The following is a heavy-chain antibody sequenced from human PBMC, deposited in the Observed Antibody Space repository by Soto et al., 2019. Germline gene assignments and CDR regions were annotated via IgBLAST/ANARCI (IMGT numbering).Heavy chain of an antibody. CDR2: IYYSGST. D-gene: IGHD4-17*01. CDR1: GGSVSSGSYY. V-gene: IGHV4-61*01. J-gene: IGHJ5*02. CDR3: ARGATVVTPGLTWFDP. Sequence: SETLSLTCTVSGGSVSSGSYYWSWIRQPPWKGLEWIGYIYYSGSTNYNPSLKSRVTISVDTSKNQFSLKLSSVTAADTAVYYCARGATVVTPGLTWFDPWGQGTLVTVSS.